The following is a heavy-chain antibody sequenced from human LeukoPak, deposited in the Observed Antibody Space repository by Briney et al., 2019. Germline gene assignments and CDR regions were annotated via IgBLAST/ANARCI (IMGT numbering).Heavy chain of an antibody. CDR2: IYYSGST. J-gene: IGHJ6*03. V-gene: IGHV4-39*01. Sequence: PSETLSLTCTVSGGSISSSSYYWGWIRQPPGKGLEWIGSIYYSGSTYYNPSLKSRVTISVDTSKNQFSLKLSSVTAADTAVYYCARKRTSQVLLWFGESDPYYMDVWGKGTTVTISS. CDR1: GGSISSSSYY. CDR3: ARKRTSQVLLWFGESDPYYMDV. D-gene: IGHD3-10*01.